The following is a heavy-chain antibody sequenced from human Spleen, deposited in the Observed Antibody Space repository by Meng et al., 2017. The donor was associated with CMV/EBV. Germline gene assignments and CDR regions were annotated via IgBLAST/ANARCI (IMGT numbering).Heavy chain of an antibody. CDR2: ISSGNTYI. J-gene: IGHJ4*02. Sequence: SGFTFSSYSRNWVRQAPGKGLEWVTSISSGNTYIYYADSVKGRFSISRDNAKNLVFLQMNSLRAEDTAVYYCARAPTSGWPLYYFDYWGQGTLVTVSS. CDR1: GFTFSSYS. CDR3: ARAPTSGWPLYYFDY. D-gene: IGHD6-19*01. V-gene: IGHV3-21*01.